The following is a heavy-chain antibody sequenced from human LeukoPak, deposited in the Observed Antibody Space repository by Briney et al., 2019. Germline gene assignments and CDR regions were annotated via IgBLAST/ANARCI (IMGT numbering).Heavy chain of an antibody. CDR3: ARAKAYDYVWGSYRSCFDY. CDR2: INHSGST. D-gene: IGHD3-16*01. CDR1: GGSFSGYY. V-gene: IGHV4-34*01. Sequence: SETLSLTCAVYGGSFSGYYWSWLRQPPGKGLESIGEINHSGSTNYNPSLKSRVTISVDTSNNQFSLKLSSVTAADTAVYYCARAKAYDYVWGSYRSCFDYWGQGTLVTVSS. J-gene: IGHJ4*02.